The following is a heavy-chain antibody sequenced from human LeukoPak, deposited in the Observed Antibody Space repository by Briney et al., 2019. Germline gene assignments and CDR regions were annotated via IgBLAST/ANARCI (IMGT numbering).Heavy chain of an antibody. Sequence: GRSLRLSCAASGFTFSSYAISWVRQAPGKVLEWVSTISNSEYSTYYADSVKGRFTISRANSENTLYLQMNNLRAEDTGVYYCAKATGYLLWGQGTLVTVSS. D-gene: IGHD1-14*01. V-gene: IGHV3-23*01. CDR2: ISNSEYST. CDR1: GFTFSSYA. J-gene: IGHJ4*02. CDR3: AKATGYLL.